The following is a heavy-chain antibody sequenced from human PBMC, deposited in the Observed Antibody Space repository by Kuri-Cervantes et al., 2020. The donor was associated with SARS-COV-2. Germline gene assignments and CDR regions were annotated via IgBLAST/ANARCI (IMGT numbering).Heavy chain of an antibody. Sequence: GESLKISCAASGFTFSSYGMHWVRQAPGKGLEWVAVISYDGSNKYYADSVKGRFTISRDNSKNTLYLQMNSLRAEDTAVYYCARDPGVYGSGYDYWGQGTLVTVSS. CDR2: ISYDGSNK. CDR3: ARDPGVYGSGYDY. V-gene: IGHV3-30*03. J-gene: IGHJ4*02. CDR1: GFTFSSYG. D-gene: IGHD3-10*01.